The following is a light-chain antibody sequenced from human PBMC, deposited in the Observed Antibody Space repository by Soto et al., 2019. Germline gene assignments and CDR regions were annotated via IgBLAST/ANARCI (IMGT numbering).Light chain of an antibody. Sequence: QSALTQPASVSGSPGQSITISCTGTSSDVGGYNYVSWYQQHPGKAPKLMIYDVSNRPSGVSNRFSGSKSGNTASLTISGLPAEDEAEYTRVSGTGNKVTDL. CDR2: DVS. CDR3: V. CDR1: SSDVGGYNY. J-gene: IGLJ1*01. V-gene: IGLV2-14*01.